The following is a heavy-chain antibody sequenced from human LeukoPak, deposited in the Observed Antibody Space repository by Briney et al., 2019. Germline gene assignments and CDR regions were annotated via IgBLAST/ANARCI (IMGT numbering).Heavy chain of an antibody. CDR3: AKDLHGGYCSGGSCYSWYY. CDR1: GFTFSNYA. D-gene: IGHD2-15*01. CDR2: ISGSGGRT. J-gene: IGHJ4*02. V-gene: IGHV3-23*01. Sequence: GGSLRLSCAASGFTFSNYAMSWVRQAPGKGLEWVSAISGSGGRTYYEDSVKGRFTISRDNSKTTLYLQMNSLRAEDTAVYYWAKDLHGGYCSGGSCYSWYYCGQGTLFTVSS.